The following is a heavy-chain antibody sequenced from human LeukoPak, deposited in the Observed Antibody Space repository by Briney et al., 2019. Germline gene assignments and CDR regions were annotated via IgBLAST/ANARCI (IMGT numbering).Heavy chain of an antibody. CDR1: GYTFTDYY. J-gene: IGHJ4*02. CDR2: VDPEDGET. V-gene: IGHV1-69-2*01. Sequence: GASVKVSRKASGYTFTDYYMHWVQQAPGKGLEWMGRVDPEDGETIYAEKFQGRVTITADTSTDTAYMELSSLRSEDTAVYYCATDPITMVRGVNHYWGQGTLVTVSS. D-gene: IGHD3-10*01. CDR3: ATDPITMVRGVNHY.